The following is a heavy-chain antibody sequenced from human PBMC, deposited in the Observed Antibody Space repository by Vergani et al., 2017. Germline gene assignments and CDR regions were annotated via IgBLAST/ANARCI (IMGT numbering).Heavy chain of an antibody. CDR1: GGTFSSYA. CDR3: ASPSRIVGATSVALDY. Sequence: QVQLVQSGAEVKKPGSSVKVSCKASGGTFSSYAISWVRQAPGQGLEWMGGIIPIFGTANYAQKFQGSVTITADESTSTACMELSSLRSENTAVYYCASPSRIVGATSVALDYWGQGTLVTVAS. J-gene: IGHJ4*02. V-gene: IGHV1-69*13. CDR2: IIPIFGTA. D-gene: IGHD1-26*01.